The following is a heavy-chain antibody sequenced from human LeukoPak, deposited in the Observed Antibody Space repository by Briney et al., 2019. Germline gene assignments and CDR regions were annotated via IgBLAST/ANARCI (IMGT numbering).Heavy chain of an antibody. Sequence: KPSETLSLTCTVCGGSISSYYWSWIRQPAGKGLEWIGRIYTSGSTNYNPSLKSRVTMSVDTSKNQFSLKLSSVTAADTAVYYCARGREQPPDYYYYMDVWGKGTTVTVSS. J-gene: IGHJ6*03. V-gene: IGHV4-4*07. CDR3: ARGREQPPDYYYYMDV. CDR1: GGSISSYY. D-gene: IGHD1-26*01. CDR2: IYTSGST.